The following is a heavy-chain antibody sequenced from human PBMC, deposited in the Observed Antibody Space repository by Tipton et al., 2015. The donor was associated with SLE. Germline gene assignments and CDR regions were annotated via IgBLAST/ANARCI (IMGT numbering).Heavy chain of an antibody. Sequence: TLSLTCTVSGGSISSYYWSWIRQPPGKGLEWIGYIYYSGSTNYNPSLKSRVTISVDTSKNQFSLKLSSVTAADTAVYYCARRDTNYGRNWFDPWGQGTLVTVSS. D-gene: IGHD2-8*01. J-gene: IGHJ5*02. CDR1: GGSISSYY. V-gene: IGHV4-59*08. CDR3: ARRDTNYGRNWFDP. CDR2: IYYSGST.